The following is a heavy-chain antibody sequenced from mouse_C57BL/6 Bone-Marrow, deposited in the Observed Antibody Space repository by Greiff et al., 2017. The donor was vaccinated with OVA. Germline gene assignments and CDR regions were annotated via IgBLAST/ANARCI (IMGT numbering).Heavy chain of an antibody. CDR1: GFTFSDYG. D-gene: IGHD1-1*01. J-gene: IGHJ4*01. CDR2: ISSGSSTI. Sequence: EVQGVESGGGLVKPGGSLKLSCAASGFTFSDYGMHWVRQAPEKGLEWVAYISSGSSTIYYADTVKGRFTISRDNAKNTLFLQMTSLRSEDTAMYYCAKKNYYYGSSSYAMDYWGQGTSVTVSS. CDR3: AKKNYYYGSSSYAMDY. V-gene: IGHV5-17*01.